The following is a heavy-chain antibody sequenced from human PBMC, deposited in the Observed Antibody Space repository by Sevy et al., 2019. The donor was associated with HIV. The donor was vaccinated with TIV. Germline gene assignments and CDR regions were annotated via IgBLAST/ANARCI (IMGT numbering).Heavy chain of an antibody. CDR3: TKDRVIYCSSISCQEFDY. D-gene: IGHD2-2*01. V-gene: IGHV3-23*01. CDR2: ISHSAGST. J-gene: IGHJ4*02. CDR1: GFTFTNSA. Sequence: GGSLRLSCAASGFTFTNSAMRWVRQAPGKGLEWVSTISHSAGSTYYADSVKGRFPISRDNSKNTLYLRMNSLRAEDTAVYYCTKDRVIYCSSISCQEFDYWGQGTLVTVSS.